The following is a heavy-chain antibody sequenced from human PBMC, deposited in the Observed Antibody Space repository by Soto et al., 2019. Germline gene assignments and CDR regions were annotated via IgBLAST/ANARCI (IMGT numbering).Heavy chain of an antibody. CDR3: ARAVGYSAASEFYSLGH. D-gene: IGHD1-26*01. CDR1: VYSYTSYW. J-gene: IGHJ4*02. Sequence: LGESLKISCKAPVYSYTSYWIGWARQTAGKGLEWMGVIYPGDSDTTYSPSFQCQVTISADKSIDTAYLQRSGLKASYTAIYYCARAVGYSAASEFYSLGHWGQGTLITVSS. CDR2: IYPGDSDT. V-gene: IGHV5-51*01.